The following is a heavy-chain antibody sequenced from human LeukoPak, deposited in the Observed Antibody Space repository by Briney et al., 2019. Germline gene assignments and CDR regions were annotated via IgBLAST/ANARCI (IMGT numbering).Heavy chain of an antibody. CDR2: INPNTGGT. CDR3: ARDWGRAAAPG. J-gene: IGHJ3*01. CDR1: GFTFTGYY. D-gene: IGHD6-13*01. Sequence: ASVKVSCKTSGFTFTGYYIYWVRQAPRQGLEWMGWINPNTGGTNYAQKFQARVTMTRDTSISTAYMELSRLTSDDTAVYYCARDWGRAAAPGWGQGTLVTVSS. V-gene: IGHV1-2*02.